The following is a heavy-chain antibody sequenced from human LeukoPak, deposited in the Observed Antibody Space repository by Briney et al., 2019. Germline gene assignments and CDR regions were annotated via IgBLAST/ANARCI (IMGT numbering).Heavy chain of an antibody. Sequence: GGSLRLSCAASGFTVSSNYMSWVRQAPGKGLEWVSVIYSGGSTYYADSVKGRFTISRDNSENTLYLQMNSLRAEDTAVYYCARGFGGPVYYYYYYYMDVWGKGTTVTISS. CDR2: IYSGGST. V-gene: IGHV3-66*01. J-gene: IGHJ6*03. D-gene: IGHD3-10*01. CDR3: ARGFGGPVYYYYYYYMDV. CDR1: GFTVSSNY.